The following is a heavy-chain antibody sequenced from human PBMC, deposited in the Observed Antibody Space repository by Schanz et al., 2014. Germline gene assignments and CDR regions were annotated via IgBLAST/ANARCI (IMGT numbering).Heavy chain of an antibody. D-gene: IGHD1-1*01. V-gene: IGHV3-66*01. Sequence: EGQLAESGGGLVQPGGSLRLSCAVSGFTVSSNHMSWVRQAPGKGLEWVSVIYSGIGAYYADSEKDRSTVCSDNSKNTLQHQMNSLSADETAVYFGAKAQGNNGYGKGLEYWGQGTQVTVSS. CDR1: GFTVSSNH. J-gene: IGHJ4*02. CDR2: IYSGIGA. CDR3: AKAQGNNGYGKGLEY.